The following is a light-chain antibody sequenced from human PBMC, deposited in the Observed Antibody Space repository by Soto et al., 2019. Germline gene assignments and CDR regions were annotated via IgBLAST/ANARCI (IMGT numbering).Light chain of an antibody. V-gene: IGKV1-5*03. Sequence: DIQMNQSPSTRSGSVGDRVTITCRASQTISSWLAWYQQKPGKASKLLIYKASTLKIGVQSRFSGSGSGTEGTIAISSLKPDECATYYRQKYNSYSVAIGQVTKVELK. CDR1: QTISSW. CDR2: KAS. J-gene: IGKJ1*01. CDR3: QKYNSYSVA.